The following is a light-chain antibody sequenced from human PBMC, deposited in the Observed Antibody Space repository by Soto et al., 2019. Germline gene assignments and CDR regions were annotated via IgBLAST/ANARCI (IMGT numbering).Light chain of an antibody. CDR2: KDT. Sequence: SYELTQPPSVSVSPGQTAGITCSGDALPKQYAHWYQQKSGQAPLLVIYKDTERPSGIPERFSGTSSGTTVTLTISGVQAEDEADYYCQSADSSGTYVIFGAGTKLTVL. CDR1: ALPKQY. CDR3: QSADSSGTYVI. J-gene: IGLJ2*01. V-gene: IGLV3-25*03.